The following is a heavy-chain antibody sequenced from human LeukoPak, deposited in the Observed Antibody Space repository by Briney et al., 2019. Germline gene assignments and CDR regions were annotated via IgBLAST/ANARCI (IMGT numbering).Heavy chain of an antibody. CDR1: GGSISSYY. V-gene: IGHV4-59*01. CDR2: IYYSGST. Sequence: SETLSLTCTVSGGSISSYYWSWIRQPPGKGLEWIGYIYYSGSTNYNSSLKSRVTISVDTSKNQFSLKLSSVTAADTAVYYCARARVWFGESTSNWFDPWGQGTLVTVSS. CDR3: ARARVWFGESTSNWFDP. J-gene: IGHJ5*02. D-gene: IGHD3-10*01.